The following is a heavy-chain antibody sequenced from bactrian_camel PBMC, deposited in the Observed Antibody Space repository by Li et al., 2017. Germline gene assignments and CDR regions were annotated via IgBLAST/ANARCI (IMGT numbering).Heavy chain of an antibody. CDR1: GFTFNAAD. D-gene: IGHD6*01. J-gene: IGHJ4*01. CDR2: ISIGSANM. V-gene: IGHV3S40*01. Sequence: DVQLVESGGGLVQAGGSLRLSCTASGFTFNAADMSWVRQAPGKVLEWISTISIGSANMYYTNSVKGRFTISRDNAKNTMYLQLNSLKTEDMAMYYCAKGPRFSGWLWFEYWGQGTQVTVS. CDR3: AKGPRFSGWLWFEY.